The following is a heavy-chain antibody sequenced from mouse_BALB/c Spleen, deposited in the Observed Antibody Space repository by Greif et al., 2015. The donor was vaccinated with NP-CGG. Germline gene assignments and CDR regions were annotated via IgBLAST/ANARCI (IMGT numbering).Heavy chain of an antibody. D-gene: IGHD2-3*01. Sequence: VKLVESGPELVKPGASVRISCKASGYTFTSYYIHWVKQRPGQGLEWIGWIYPGNVNTKYNEKFKGKATLTADKSSSTAYMQLSSLTSEDSAVYFCARSGGYYDLAYWGQGTLVTVSA. J-gene: IGHJ3*01. CDR3: ARSGGYYDLAY. CDR2: IYPGNVNT. CDR1: GYTFTSYY. V-gene: IGHV1S56*01.